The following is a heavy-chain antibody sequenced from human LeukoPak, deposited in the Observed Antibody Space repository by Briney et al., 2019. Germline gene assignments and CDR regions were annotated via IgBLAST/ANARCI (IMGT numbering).Heavy chain of an antibody. Sequence: PGGSLRLSCAASGFTFSSYAMSWVRQAPGKGLEWVSAISGSGGSTYYADSVKGRFTISGDNSKNTLYLQMNSLRAEDTAVYYCAKAAIYDSSGSDDYWGQGTLVTVSS. CDR3: AKAAIYDSSGSDDY. V-gene: IGHV3-23*01. CDR2: ISGSGGST. CDR1: GFTFSSYA. D-gene: IGHD3-22*01. J-gene: IGHJ4*02.